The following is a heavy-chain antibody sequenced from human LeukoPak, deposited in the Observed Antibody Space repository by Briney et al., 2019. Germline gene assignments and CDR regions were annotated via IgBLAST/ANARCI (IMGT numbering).Heavy chain of an antibody. CDR1: GGSISSYY. CDR2: IYYSGST. V-gene: IGHV4-59*01. CDR3: ARVGYSSGWPGRFDP. J-gene: IGHJ5*02. D-gene: IGHD6-19*01. Sequence: SETLSLTCTVSGGSISSYYWSWIRQPPGKGLEWIGYIYYSGSTNYNPSLKSRVTISVDTSKNQFSLKLSSVTAADTAVYYGARVGYSSGWPGRFDPWGQGTLVTVSS.